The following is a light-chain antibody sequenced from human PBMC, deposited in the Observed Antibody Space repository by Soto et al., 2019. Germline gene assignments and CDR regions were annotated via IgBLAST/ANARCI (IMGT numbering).Light chain of an antibody. CDR2: VAS. J-gene: IGKJ2*01. Sequence: EVVLKQSPATLSVSPGERATLSCMASRSVNQQLGWYQQDPGQAPRLHIYVASYRATGIPARFSGSGSGTEYTLTSSNRQAEDSAVYYCQQVNNWPHTFGQGTRLEIK. CDR3: QQVNNWPHT. V-gene: IGKV3-15*01. CDR1: RSVNQQ.